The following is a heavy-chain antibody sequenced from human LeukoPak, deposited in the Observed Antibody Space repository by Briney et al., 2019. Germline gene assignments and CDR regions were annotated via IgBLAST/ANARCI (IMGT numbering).Heavy chain of an antibody. Sequence: GGSLRLSCAASGFTVSNNYMSWVRQAPGKGLEWVSIIYRGGSTHYADSVKGRFTISRDNSKNKLYLQMNSLRAEDTAVYYCARGLGYYDSTGYYGGAFDIWGQGTMVTVSS. CDR2: IYRGGST. V-gene: IGHV3-66*01. D-gene: IGHD3-22*01. J-gene: IGHJ3*02. CDR3: ARGLGYYDSTGYYGGAFDI. CDR1: GFTVSNNY.